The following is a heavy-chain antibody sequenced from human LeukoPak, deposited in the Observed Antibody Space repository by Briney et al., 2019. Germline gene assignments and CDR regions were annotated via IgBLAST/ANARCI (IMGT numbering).Heavy chain of an antibody. D-gene: IGHD3-22*01. CDR2: ISGSGGST. Sequence: GGSLRLSCAASGFTFTTYAMNWVRQAPGKGLEWVSVISGSGGSTYYADSVRGRFTISRDNSKNTLYLEVNSLRAEDTAVYYCATAFYFDSSGPYRYFDLWGRGTLVTVSS. CDR1: GFTFTTYA. CDR3: ATAFYFDSSGPYRYFDL. J-gene: IGHJ2*01. V-gene: IGHV3-23*01.